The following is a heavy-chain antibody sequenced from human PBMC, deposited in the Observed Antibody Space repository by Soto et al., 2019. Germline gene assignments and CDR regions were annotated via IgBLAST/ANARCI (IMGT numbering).Heavy chain of an antibody. D-gene: IGHD6-13*01. Sequence: ASVKVSCKASGYTFTSYAMNWVRQAPGQGLEWMGWINTNTGNPTYAQGFTGRFVFSLDTSVSTAYLQICSLKAEDTAVYYCARDTSYSSSWPSYYMDVWGKGTTVTVSS. CDR1: GYTFTSYA. CDR2: INTNTGNP. CDR3: ARDTSYSSSWPSYYMDV. J-gene: IGHJ6*03. V-gene: IGHV7-4-1*01.